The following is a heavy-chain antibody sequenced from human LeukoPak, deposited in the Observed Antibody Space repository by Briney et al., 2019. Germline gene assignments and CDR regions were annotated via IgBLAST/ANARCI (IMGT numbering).Heavy chain of an antibody. Sequence: SETLSLTCAVSGGSISSGGYSWSWIRQPPGKGLEWIGYIYHSGSTYYNPSLKSRVTISVDRSKNQFSLKLSSVTAADTAVYYCARSLRLGELSCGVCSAFDIWGQGTMVTVSS. J-gene: IGHJ3*02. V-gene: IGHV4-30-2*01. D-gene: IGHD3-16*02. CDR2: IYHSGST. CDR3: ARSLRLGELSCGVCSAFDI. CDR1: GGSISSGGYS.